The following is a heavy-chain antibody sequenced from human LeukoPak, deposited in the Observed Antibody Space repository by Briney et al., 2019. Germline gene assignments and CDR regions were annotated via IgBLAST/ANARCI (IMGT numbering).Heavy chain of an antibody. Sequence: SGGSLRLSCAASGFTFYDHGMSWVRHVPGKGLEWVSGINWNGGSTGYADSVKGRFTISRDNAKNSLYLQMNSLRAEDTALYYCAAGDRNGWYFDYWGQGTLVTVSS. V-gene: IGHV3-20*04. J-gene: IGHJ4*02. D-gene: IGHD6-19*01. CDR3: AAGDRNGWYFDY. CDR2: INWNGGST. CDR1: GFTFYDHG.